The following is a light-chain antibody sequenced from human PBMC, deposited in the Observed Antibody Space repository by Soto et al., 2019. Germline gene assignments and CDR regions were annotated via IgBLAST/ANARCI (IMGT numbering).Light chain of an antibody. CDR3: MQALQTPPYT. J-gene: IGKJ2*01. Sequence: DIVMTQSPLSLPVTPGEPASISCRSSQSLLHSNGYNFLDWYLQRPGQSPQLLIHLGSNRASGVRDRFSGSGSGTDVTLKISRGEAEDVGVYYCMQALQTPPYTFGQGTKVEIK. V-gene: IGKV2-28*01. CDR2: LGS. CDR1: QSLLHSNGYNF.